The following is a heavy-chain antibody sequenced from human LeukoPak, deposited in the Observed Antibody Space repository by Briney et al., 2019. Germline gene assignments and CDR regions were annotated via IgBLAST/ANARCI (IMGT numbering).Heavy chain of an antibody. CDR2: LYSTGTT. J-gene: IGHJ3*02. CDR3: ATQWSVTNTRRFAI. Sequence: NPSETLSLTCTVSGDFISGSFFWVWLRQTPGSGLQWIGSLYSTGTTYSNPSLAGRVTMSIDSSKNQLSLKLRSVTAADTAVYYCATQWSVTNTRRFAIWGQGSRVTVSS. CDR1: GDFISGSFF. D-gene: IGHD4-17*01. V-gene: IGHV4-38-2*02.